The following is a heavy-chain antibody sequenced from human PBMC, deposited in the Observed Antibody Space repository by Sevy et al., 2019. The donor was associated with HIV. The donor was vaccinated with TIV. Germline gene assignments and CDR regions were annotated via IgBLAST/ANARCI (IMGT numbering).Heavy chain of an antibody. Sequence: GESLKISCKGSAYTFTTHWIGWVRQMPGKGLEWMGIMSPGDSDPRYSPSFQGRVTMSVDKSVSTAYLQWHSLETSDTAIYYCARPDSYSIVSSPRYYFGYWGQGTLVTASS. V-gene: IGHV5-51*01. D-gene: IGHD5-12*01. J-gene: IGHJ4*02. CDR2: MSPGDSDP. CDR3: ARPDSYSIVSSPRYYFGY. CDR1: AYTFTTHW.